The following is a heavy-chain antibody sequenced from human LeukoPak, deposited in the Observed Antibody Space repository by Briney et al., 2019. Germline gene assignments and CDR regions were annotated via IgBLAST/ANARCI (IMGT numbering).Heavy chain of an antibody. J-gene: IGHJ4*02. Sequence: SRSLRLSCAASGFTVSSYAMHWVRQAPGKGLEWVAVISYDGSYKYYADSVKGRFTISTDNSKNTLYLQMNSLRDEDTAVYYCARGGGYGYSGYDYFDFWGQGTLVTVSS. CDR1: GFTVSSYA. D-gene: IGHD5-12*01. CDR3: ARGGGYGYSGYDYFDF. V-gene: IGHV3-30*04. CDR2: ISYDGSYK.